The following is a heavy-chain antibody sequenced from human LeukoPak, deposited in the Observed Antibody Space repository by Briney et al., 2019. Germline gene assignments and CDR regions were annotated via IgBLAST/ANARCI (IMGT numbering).Heavy chain of an antibody. CDR1: GGSFSGYY. J-gene: IGHJ6*02. CDR2: INRSGST. Sequence: PSETLSLTCAVYGGSFSGYYWSWIRQPPGKGLEWIGEINRSGSTNYSPSLKSRVTISVDTSKNQFSLKLSSVTAADTAVYYCARGLIITMVRGVIGYYYGMDVWGQGTTVTASS. V-gene: IGHV4-34*01. CDR3: ARGLIITMVRGVIGYYYGMDV. D-gene: IGHD3-10*01.